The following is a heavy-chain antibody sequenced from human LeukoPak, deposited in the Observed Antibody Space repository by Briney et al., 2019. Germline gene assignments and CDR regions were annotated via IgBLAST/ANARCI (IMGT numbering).Heavy chain of an antibody. D-gene: IGHD2-2*02. CDR3: AKDPQYCSSTICYMGGFDP. V-gene: IGHV1-8*03. CDR1: GYTFTSYD. CDR2: MNPNSGNT. Sequence: GASVTVSRKASGYTFTSYDINWVRQATGQGLEWMGWMNPNSGNTGYAQKFQGRVTITRNTSICTAYMELSSLRSEDTAVYYCAKDPQYCSSTICYMGGFDPWGQGTLVSVSS. J-gene: IGHJ5*02.